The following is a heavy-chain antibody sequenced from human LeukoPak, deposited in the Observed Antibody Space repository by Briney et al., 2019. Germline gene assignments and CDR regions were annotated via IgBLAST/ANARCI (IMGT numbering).Heavy chain of an antibody. CDR2: IRSKAYGVTT. V-gene: IGHV3-49*04. CDR1: GFTFGGYA. J-gene: IGHJ3*02. CDR3: AKDWGGSYYGNAYDI. Sequence: LPGGSLRLSCTASGFTFGGYAMSWVRQAPGKGLEWVGFIRSKAYGVTTEYAASVKDRFTISRDDSKSTAYLQMNSLRAEDTAVYYCAKDWGGSYYGNAYDIWGQGTMVTVSS. D-gene: IGHD1-26*01.